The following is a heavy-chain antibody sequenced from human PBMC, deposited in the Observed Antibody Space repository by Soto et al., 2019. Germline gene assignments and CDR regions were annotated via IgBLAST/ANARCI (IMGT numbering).Heavy chain of an antibody. J-gene: IGHJ2*01. V-gene: IGHV3-30-3*01. CDR2: ISYDGSNK. Sequence: QVQLVESGGGVVQPGRSLRLSCAASGFTFSSYAMHWVRQAPGKGLEWVAVISYDGSNKYYADSVKGRFTICRDNSKTTLYLQMNSLRAEDTAVYYCARALWRDAYNWGYFDLWGRGTLVTVSS. CDR3: ARALWRDAYNWGYFDL. D-gene: IGHD1-1*01. CDR1: GFTFSSYA.